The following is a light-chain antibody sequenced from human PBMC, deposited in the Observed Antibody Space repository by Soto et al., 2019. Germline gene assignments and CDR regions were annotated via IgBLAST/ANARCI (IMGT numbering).Light chain of an antibody. J-gene: IGKJ2*01. CDR2: GAS. Sequence: EIVLTQSPGTLSLSPGERATLSCRASQSVSSSYLAWYQQKPGQAPRLLIYGASSRATGIPDRFSGSGSGTDFTLTISRLEPEDSAVYYCQQYGSSPVTFGQGTKLEIK. CDR3: QQYGSSPVT. CDR1: QSVSSSY. V-gene: IGKV3-20*01.